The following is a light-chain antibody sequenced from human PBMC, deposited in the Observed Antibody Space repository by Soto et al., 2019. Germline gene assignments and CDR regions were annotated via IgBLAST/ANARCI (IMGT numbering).Light chain of an antibody. J-gene: IGLJ2*01. V-gene: IGLV2-14*01. CDR3: SSYTRSSSEV. CDR1: SSDVGGYKF. Sequence: QSVLTQPASVSGSPGQSITISCTGTSSDVGGYKFVSWYQHHPGNAPKLIIYEVSNRPSGVSNRFSGSKSGNTASLTISGLQAEDEADYYCSSYTRSSSEVFGGGTKLTVL. CDR2: EVS.